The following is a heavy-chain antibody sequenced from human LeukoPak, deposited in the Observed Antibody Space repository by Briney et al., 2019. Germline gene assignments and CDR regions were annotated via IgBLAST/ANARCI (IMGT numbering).Heavy chain of an antibody. J-gene: IGHJ4*02. CDR2: ISSSGSIT. Sequence: GGSLTLSCAASGFTYSGYEMNWPRQAPGKGLEWVSYISSSGSITYYADSLRGRFTISRDNAKNSLYLQMNSLRAEDTAVYYCARGGIAAFDYWGQGTLVTVSS. V-gene: IGHV3-48*03. D-gene: IGHD6-13*01. CDR3: ARGGIAAFDY. CDR1: GFTYSGYE.